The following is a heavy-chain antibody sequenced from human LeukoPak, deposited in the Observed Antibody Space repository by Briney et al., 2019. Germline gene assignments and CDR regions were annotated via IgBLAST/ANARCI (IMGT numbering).Heavy chain of an antibody. D-gene: IGHD6-6*01. J-gene: IGHJ4*02. CDR1: GGTFSSYA. Sequence: ASVKVSCKASGGTFSSYAISWVRQAPGQGLEWMGRIIPILGIANYAQKFQGRVTMTRDTSTSTVYMELSSLRSEDTAVYYCARGIAARPAKFDYWGQGTLVTVSS. CDR2: IIPILGIA. V-gene: IGHV1-69*04. CDR3: ARGIAARPAKFDY.